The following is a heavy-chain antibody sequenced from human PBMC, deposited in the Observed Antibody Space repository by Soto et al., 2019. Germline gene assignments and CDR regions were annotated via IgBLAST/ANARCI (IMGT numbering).Heavy chain of an antibody. D-gene: IGHD2-2*01. J-gene: IGHJ6*02. V-gene: IGHV3-49*03. Sequence: PGGSLRLSCTASGFTFGDYAMSWFRQAPGKGLEWVGFIRSKAYGGTTEYAASVKGRFTISRDDSKSIAYLQMNSLKTEDTAVYYCTRDLSLKYQLLGIMAGMDVWGQGTTVTAP. CDR3: TRDLSLKYQLLGIMAGMDV. CDR1: GFTFGDYA. CDR2: IRSKAYGGTT.